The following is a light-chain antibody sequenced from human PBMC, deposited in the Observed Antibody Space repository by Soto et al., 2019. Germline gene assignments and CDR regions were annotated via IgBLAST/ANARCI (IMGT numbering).Light chain of an antibody. V-gene: IGKV3-15*01. CDR3: QHRANWPLT. J-gene: IGKJ4*01. CDR1: QSVSSN. CDR2: GAS. Sequence: EIVLTQSPATLSVSPGERATLSCRASQSVSSNLAWYQQTPGQAPRLLIYGASTRATGIPARFSGSGSGTEFTLTISSLQSEDFAVYYCQHRANWPLTFGGGTKVDIK.